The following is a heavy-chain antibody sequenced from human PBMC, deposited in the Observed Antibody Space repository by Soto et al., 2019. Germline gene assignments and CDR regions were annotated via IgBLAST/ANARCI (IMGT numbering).Heavy chain of an antibody. CDR3: ASLDTAMGTAYYGMDV. CDR2: ISYDGSNK. J-gene: IGHJ6*02. V-gene: IGHV3-30-3*01. Sequence: AGGSLRLSCAASGFTFSSYAMHWVRQAPGKGLEWVAVISYDGSNKYYADSVKGRFTISRDNSKNTLYLQMNSLRAEDTAVYYCASLDTAMGTAYYGMDVWGQGTTVTVSS. CDR1: GFTFSSYA. D-gene: IGHD5-18*01.